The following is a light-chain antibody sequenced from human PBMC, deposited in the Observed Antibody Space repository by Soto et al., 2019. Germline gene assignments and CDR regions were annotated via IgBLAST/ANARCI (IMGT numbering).Light chain of an antibody. Sequence: QSALTQPASVSGSLGQSITISCTGTSSDVGGYNYVSWYRQHPGKAPKLMIYGVSNRPSGVSNRFSASKSGNTASLTISGLQAEDEAGYYCSSYTRSNTVIFGGGTKVTVL. J-gene: IGLJ2*01. CDR1: SSDVGGYNY. CDR3: SSYTRSNTVI. V-gene: IGLV2-14*01. CDR2: GVS.